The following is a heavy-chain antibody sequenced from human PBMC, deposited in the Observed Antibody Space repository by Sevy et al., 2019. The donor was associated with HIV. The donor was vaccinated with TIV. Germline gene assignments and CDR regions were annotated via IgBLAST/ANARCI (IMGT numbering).Heavy chain of an antibody. CDR2: ISSSSSTI. D-gene: IGHD3-10*01. CDR3: ARILSIWFGELFGDFDY. V-gene: IGHV3-48*02. Sequence: GGSLRLSCAASGFTFSSYSMNWVRQAPGKGLEWVSYISSSSSTIYYADSVKGRFTISRDNVKNSLYLQMNSLRDEDTAVYYCARILSIWFGELFGDFDYWGQGTLVTVSS. J-gene: IGHJ4*02. CDR1: GFTFSSYS.